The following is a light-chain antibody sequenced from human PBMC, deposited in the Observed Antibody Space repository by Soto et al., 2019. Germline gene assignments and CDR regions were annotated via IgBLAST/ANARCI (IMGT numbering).Light chain of an antibody. Sequence: QSVLTQPASVSGSPGQSITISCTGTSSDIGNYDFVSWYQQVPGTAPKAMIYEVSSRPSGVSNRFSGSKSGNTASLTISGLQAEDEAYYYCCSYAGSYTLLFGGGTKLTVL. CDR1: SSDIGNYDF. J-gene: IGLJ2*01. V-gene: IGLV2-23*02. CDR3: CSYAGSYTLL. CDR2: EVS.